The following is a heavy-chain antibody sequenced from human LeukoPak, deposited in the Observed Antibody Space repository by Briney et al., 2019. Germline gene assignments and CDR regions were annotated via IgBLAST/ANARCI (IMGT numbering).Heavy chain of an antibody. J-gene: IGHJ4*02. Sequence: KSSETLSLTCTVSGGSISTYHWSWIRQSPGKGLDWIGNIYYSGSTKYNPSLKSRVTISVDTSKNQFSLKLSSVTAADTAVYYCAREGETFDYWGQGTLVTVSS. CDR3: AREGETFDY. D-gene: IGHD3-16*01. V-gene: IGHV4-59*01. CDR1: GGSISTYH. CDR2: IYYSGST.